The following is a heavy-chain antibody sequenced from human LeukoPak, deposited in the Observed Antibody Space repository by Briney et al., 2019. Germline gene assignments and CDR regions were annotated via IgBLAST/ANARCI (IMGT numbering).Heavy chain of an antibody. CDR2: IYSDGSRT. Sequence: GGSLRLSCAASGFTFSSFAMHWVRQAPGKGLEYPSAIYSDGSRTYYADSVKGRFTISRDNSKNTLYLQMNSLRAEDTAVYCCAKTPYYDSLYYFDYWGQGTLVTVSS. V-gene: IGHV3-64*04. CDR1: GFTFSSFA. J-gene: IGHJ4*02. D-gene: IGHD3-22*01. CDR3: AKTPYYDSLYYFDY.